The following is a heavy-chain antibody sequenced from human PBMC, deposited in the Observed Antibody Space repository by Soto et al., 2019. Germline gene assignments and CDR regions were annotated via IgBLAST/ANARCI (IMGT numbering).Heavy chain of an antibody. Sequence: QVQLQESGPGLVKPSQTLSLTCTVSGGSISSGDYYWSWIRQPPGKGLEWIGYIYYSGSTYYNPSLKSRVTISVDTSRNQFSLKLSSVTAADTAVYYCARVGGFGATTIDYWGQGTLVTVSS. D-gene: IGHD3-10*01. CDR2: IYYSGST. CDR3: ARVGGFGATTIDY. CDR1: GGSISSGDYY. J-gene: IGHJ4*02. V-gene: IGHV4-30-4*01.